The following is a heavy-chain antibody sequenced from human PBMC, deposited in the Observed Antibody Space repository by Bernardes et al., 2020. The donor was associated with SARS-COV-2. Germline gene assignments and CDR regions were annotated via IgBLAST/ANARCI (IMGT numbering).Heavy chain of an antibody. J-gene: IGHJ4*02. CDR2: ISSSSSYI. V-gene: IGHV3-21*01. Sequence: GSLRLSCAASEFTFSSYSMNWVRQAPGKGLEWVSSISSSSSYIYYADSVKGRFTISRDNAKNSLYLQMNSLRAEDTAVYYCARDTTYYDILTGYYPSYFDDWGQGTLGTVSS. CDR3: ARDTTYYDILTGYYPSYFDD. CDR1: EFTFSSYS. D-gene: IGHD3-9*01.